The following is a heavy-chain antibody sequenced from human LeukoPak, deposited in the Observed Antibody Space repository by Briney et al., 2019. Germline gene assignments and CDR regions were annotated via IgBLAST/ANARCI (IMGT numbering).Heavy chain of an antibody. CDR1: GFTFSTYW. V-gene: IGHV3-7*01. Sequence: PGGSLRLSCATSGFTFSTYWMSWVRQAPGKGLEWVANIKQGGSEKYYVDSVKGRFTISRDNAKNSLYLQMNSLRAEDTAMYYYARDARTASGNFDIWGQGTMVTVSS. D-gene: IGHD1-1*01. CDR2: IKQGGSEK. CDR3: ARDARTASGNFDI. J-gene: IGHJ3*02.